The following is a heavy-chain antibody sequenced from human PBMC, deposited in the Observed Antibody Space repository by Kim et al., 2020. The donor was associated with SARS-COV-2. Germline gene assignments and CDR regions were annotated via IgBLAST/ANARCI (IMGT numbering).Heavy chain of an antibody. V-gene: IGHV3-11*06. D-gene: IGHD2-2*01. J-gene: IGHJ4*02. Sequence: GGSLRLSCAASGFTFSDYYMSWIRQAPGKGLEWVSYISSSSSYTNYADSVKGRFTISRDNAKNSLYLQMNSLRAEDTAVYYCARHYCSSTSCPSRAPFDYWGQGTLVTVSS. CDR2: ISSSSSYT. CDR3: ARHYCSSTSCPSRAPFDY. CDR1: GFTFSDYY.